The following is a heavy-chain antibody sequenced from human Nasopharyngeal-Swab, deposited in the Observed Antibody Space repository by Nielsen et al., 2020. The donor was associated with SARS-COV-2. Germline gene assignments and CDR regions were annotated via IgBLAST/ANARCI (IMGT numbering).Heavy chain of an antibody. V-gene: IGHV1-46*01. J-gene: IGHJ4*02. CDR3: ARDQAARLSHAGY. CDR2: TNPSGGST. CDR1: GYTFTSYY. Sequence: ASVKVSCKASGYTFTSYYMHWVRQAPGQGLEWMGITNPSGGSTNYAQKFQGRVTMTRDTSTSTVYMELSSLRSEDTAVYYCARDQAARLSHAGYWGQGTLVTVSS. D-gene: IGHD6-6*01.